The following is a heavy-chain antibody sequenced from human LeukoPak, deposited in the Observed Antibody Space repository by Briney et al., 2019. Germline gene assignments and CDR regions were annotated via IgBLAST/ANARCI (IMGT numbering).Heavy chain of an antibody. D-gene: IGHD3-16*01. CDR2: INGNDEST. J-gene: IGHJ4*02. CDR1: GFTFSTYA. CDR3: VKGPSASVWSYTDY. V-gene: IGHV3-23*01. Sequence: GGSLRLSCAASGFTFSTYAMNWVRQAPGKGLEWVSAINGNDESTHCADSVKGRFTFSRDNSKNTLLLQMNSLRAEDTAVYYCVKGPSASVWSYTDYWGQGTLVTVSS.